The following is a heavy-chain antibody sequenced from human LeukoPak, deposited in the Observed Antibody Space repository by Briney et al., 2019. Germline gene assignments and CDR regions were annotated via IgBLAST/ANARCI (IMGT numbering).Heavy chain of an antibody. J-gene: IGHJ6*02. D-gene: IGHD3-22*01. Sequence: GRCLRLSCAASGFTFDDYAMHWVRQAPGKGLEWVSGISWNSGSIGYADSVKGRFTISRDNAKNSLYLQMNSLRAEDTALYYCAKDIGPNYYDSSGALYCGMDVWGQGTTVTVSS. V-gene: IGHV3-9*01. CDR1: GFTFDDYA. CDR2: ISWNSGSI. CDR3: AKDIGPNYYDSSGALYCGMDV.